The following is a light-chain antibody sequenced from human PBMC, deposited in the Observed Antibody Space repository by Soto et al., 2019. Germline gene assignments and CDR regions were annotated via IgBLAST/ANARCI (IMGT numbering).Light chain of an antibody. CDR2: GAS. J-gene: IGKJ4*01. V-gene: IGKV3-15*01. CDR3: QQYNNWPLT. CDR1: QSVSSN. Sequence: EVVMTQSPATLSVSLGDRATLSCRASQSVSSNLAWYQQKPGQAPRLLIYGASTSATGIPARFSGSGSGTEFTLTISSLPSEDFAVYSCQQYNNWPLTFGGGTKVEIK.